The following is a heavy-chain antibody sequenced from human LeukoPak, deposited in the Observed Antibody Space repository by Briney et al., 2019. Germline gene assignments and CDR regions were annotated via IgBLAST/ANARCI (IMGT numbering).Heavy chain of an antibody. D-gene: IGHD3-22*01. CDR3: ARDREYYYDSSGYYPCS. CDR1: GYTFTSYY. V-gene: IGHV1-46*01. Sequence: ASVKVSCKASGYTFTSYYMHWVRQAPGQGLEWMGIINPSGGSTSYAQKFQGRVTMTRDTSTSTVYMELSSLRSEDTAVYYCARDREYYYDSSGYYPCSWGQGTLVTVSS. J-gene: IGHJ5*02. CDR2: INPSGGST.